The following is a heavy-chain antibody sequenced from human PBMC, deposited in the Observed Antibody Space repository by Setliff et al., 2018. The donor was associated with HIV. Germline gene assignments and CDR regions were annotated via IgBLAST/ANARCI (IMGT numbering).Heavy chain of an antibody. Sequence: SETLSLTCTVSGGSINTDYWSWIRQPAGKGLEWIGYIYTSGSTSYNPSLKSRLTISLDTSKNQFSLKLSSVTAADTAVYYCARQERYCTSADCYRYFNYWGQGTLVTVSS. D-gene: IGHD2-2*02. CDR1: GGSINTDY. J-gene: IGHJ4*02. CDR3: ARQERYCTSADCYRYFNY. CDR2: IYTSGST. V-gene: IGHV4-4*09.